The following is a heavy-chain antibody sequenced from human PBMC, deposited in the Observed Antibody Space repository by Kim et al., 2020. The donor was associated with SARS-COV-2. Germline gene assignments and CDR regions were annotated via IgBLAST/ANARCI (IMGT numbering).Heavy chain of an antibody. V-gene: IGHV3-48*03. D-gene: IGHD6-19*01. CDR1: GFIFGNYE. J-gene: IGHJ4*02. Sequence: GGSLRLFCAASGFIFGNYEMSWVRQAPGRGLEWISYISSRGSTKIYADSVKGRFSISRDNAKNSLYLQMDSLRSEDTAVYFCARGGQNSNGWYFDSWGQGTLITVSS. CDR2: ISSRGSTK. CDR3: ARGGQNSNGWYFDS.